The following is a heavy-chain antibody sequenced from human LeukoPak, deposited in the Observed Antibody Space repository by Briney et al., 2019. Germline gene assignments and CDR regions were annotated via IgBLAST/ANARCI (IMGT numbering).Heavy chain of an antibody. CDR3: ARHPVPAANHFDY. CDR1: GSRFTNYW. CDR2: IYPGDSDT. Sequence: GESLKISCKGSGSRFTNYWIVWVRQLPGKGLEWMGIIYPGDSDTRYSPSFQGQVTISADKSISTAYLQWSSLKASDTAMYYCARHPVPAANHFDYWGQGTLVTVSS. D-gene: IGHD2-2*01. J-gene: IGHJ4*02. V-gene: IGHV5-51*01.